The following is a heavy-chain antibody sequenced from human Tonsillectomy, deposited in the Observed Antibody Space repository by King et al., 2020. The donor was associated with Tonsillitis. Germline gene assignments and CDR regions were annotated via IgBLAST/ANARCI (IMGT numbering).Heavy chain of an antibody. CDR1: GVSFSGYY. Sequence: VQLQQWGAGLLKPSETLSLTCAVYGVSFSGYYWSWIGQPPGKGLELIGEINHSGSPNYNPSLKSRVTISVDTSKNQFSLKLSSLTAADTAVYYCARGESSSWYSDWFDPWGQGTLVTVSS. J-gene: IGHJ5*02. CDR2: INHSGSP. CDR3: ARGESSSWYSDWFDP. V-gene: IGHV4-34*01. D-gene: IGHD6-13*01.